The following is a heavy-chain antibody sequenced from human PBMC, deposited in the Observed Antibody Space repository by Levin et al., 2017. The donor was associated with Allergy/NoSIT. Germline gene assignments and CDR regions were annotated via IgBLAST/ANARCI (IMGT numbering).Heavy chain of an antibody. Sequence: GESLKISCAASGFTFSSYSMNWVRQAPGKGLEWVSSISSSSSYIYYADSVKGRFTISRDNAKNSLYLQMNSLRAEDTAVYYCARGGMVRGVIDGSHFDYWGQGTLVTVSS. CDR1: GFTFSSYS. D-gene: IGHD3-10*01. CDR3: ARGGMVRGVIDGSHFDY. V-gene: IGHV3-21*01. J-gene: IGHJ4*02. CDR2: ISSSSSYI.